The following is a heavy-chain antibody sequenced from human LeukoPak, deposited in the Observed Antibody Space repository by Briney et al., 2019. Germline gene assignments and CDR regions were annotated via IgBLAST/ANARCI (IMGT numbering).Heavy chain of an antibody. Sequence: GGSLRLSCAASGFTFSNAWMSWVRQAPGKGLEWVGRIESKTDGGTTDYAAPVKGRFTISRDDPKNTLYLQMNSLKTEDTAVYYCTRIDSGLDHWGQGTLVTVSS. D-gene: IGHD5-12*01. J-gene: IGHJ4*02. V-gene: IGHV3-15*04. CDR3: TRIDSGLDH. CDR1: GFTFSNAW. CDR2: IESKTDGGTT.